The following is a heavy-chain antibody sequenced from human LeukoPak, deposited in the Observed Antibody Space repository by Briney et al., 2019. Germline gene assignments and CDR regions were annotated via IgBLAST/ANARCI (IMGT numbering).Heavy chain of an antibody. CDR2: IRSDENYK. V-gene: IGHV3-30*02. CDR3: AKDAHWSADH. CDR1: GVTFSSDG. Sequence: PGGSLRLSCAASGVTFSSDGMHGVRQAPGKRLEWVAHIRSDENYKHYADSVKGRFTISRDNSKNTVYVQMNSLRPEDTAVYYCAKDAHWSADHWGQGTLVTVSS. D-gene: IGHD3-3*01. J-gene: IGHJ5*02.